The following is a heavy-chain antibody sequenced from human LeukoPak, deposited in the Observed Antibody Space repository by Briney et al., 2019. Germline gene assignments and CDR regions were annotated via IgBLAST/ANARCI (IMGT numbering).Heavy chain of an antibody. D-gene: IGHD2/OR15-2a*01. CDR1: GFSFSTSW. Sequence: PGGSLRLSCAASGFSFSTSWMSWVRQAPGKGLEWVADIRHDAGLIHYVDSVRGRFTISRDNAENSLYLQMNSLRAEDTAVHYCATNRGNTYFKDWGQGTLVTVSS. CDR3: ATNRGNTYFKD. CDR2: IRHDAGLI. V-gene: IGHV3-7*01. J-gene: IGHJ1*01.